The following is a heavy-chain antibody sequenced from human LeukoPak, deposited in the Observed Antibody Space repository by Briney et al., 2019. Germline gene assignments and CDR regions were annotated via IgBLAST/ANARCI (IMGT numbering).Heavy chain of an antibody. Sequence: GGSLRLSCAASGFTFSSYAMHWVRQAPGKGLEWVAVIWYDGSNKYYADSVKGRFTISRDNSKNTLYLQMNSLRAEDTAVYYCARDVVTIGRGVLSYNYSGMDDWGQGTTVTVSS. D-gene: IGHD3-10*01. CDR1: GFTFSSYA. CDR3: ARDVVTIGRGVLSYNYSGMDD. CDR2: IWYDGSNK. V-gene: IGHV3-30*04. J-gene: IGHJ6*02.